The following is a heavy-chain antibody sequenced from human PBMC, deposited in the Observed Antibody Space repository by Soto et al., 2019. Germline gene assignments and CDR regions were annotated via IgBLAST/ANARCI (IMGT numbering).Heavy chain of an antibody. CDR1: GFTFSSYS. CDR3: ARDRYDTAMAGFDY. Sequence: LGGSLRLSCAASGFTFSSYSMNWVRQAPGKGLEWVSSISSSSSYIYYADSVKGRFTISRDNAKNSLYLQMNSLRAEDAAVYYCARDRYDTAMAGFDYWGQGTLVTVSS. D-gene: IGHD5-18*01. V-gene: IGHV3-21*01. CDR2: ISSSSSYI. J-gene: IGHJ4*02.